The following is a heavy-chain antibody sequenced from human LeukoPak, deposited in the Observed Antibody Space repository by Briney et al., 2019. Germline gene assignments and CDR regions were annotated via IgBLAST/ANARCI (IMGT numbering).Heavy chain of an antibody. CDR2: IYTSGST. D-gene: IGHD3-16*02. J-gene: IGHJ3*02. CDR3: ARQGPLDYDYVWGSYRYAFDI. V-gene: IGHV4-4*09. CDR1: GGSISSYY. Sequence: PSETLSLTCTVSGGSISSYYWSWIRQPPGKGLEWIGYIYTSGSTNYNPSLKSRVTISVDTSRNQFSLKLSSVTAADTAVYYCARQGPLDYDYVWGSYRYAFDIWGQGTMVTVSS.